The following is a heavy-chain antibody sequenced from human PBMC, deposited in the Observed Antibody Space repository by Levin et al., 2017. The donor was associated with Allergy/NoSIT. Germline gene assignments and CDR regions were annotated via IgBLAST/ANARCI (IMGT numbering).Heavy chain of an antibody. CDR1: GFAFSTYG. CDR2: ISFDGTND. Sequence: GGSLRLSCAASGFAFSTYGMHWVRQGPDKGLEWVAVISFDGTNDYYAESVKGRFTISKDNSKNTLYLQLNSLRPEDTAVYYCAKDLSEFQYNWNDAWAPGIDYWGQGTLVTVSS. CDR3: AKDLSEFQYNWNDAWAPGIDY. D-gene: IGHD1-20*01. V-gene: IGHV3-30*18. J-gene: IGHJ4*02.